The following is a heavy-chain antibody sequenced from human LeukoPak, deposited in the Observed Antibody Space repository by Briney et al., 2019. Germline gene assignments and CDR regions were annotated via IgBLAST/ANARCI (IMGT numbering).Heavy chain of an antibody. J-gene: IGHJ4*02. D-gene: IGHD3-9*01. V-gene: IGHV4-59*01. Sequence: SETLSLTCTVSGGSISSYYWSWIRQPPGKGLEWIGYIYYSGSTNYNPSLKSRVTISVDTSKNQFSLKLSSVTAADPAVYYCARGGPLRYFDWLLPFDYWGQGTLVTVSS. CDR3: ARGGPLRYFDWLLPFDY. CDR1: GGSISSYY. CDR2: IYYSGST.